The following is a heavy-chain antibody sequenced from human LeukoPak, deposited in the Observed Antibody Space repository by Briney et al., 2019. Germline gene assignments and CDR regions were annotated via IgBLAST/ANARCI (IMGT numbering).Heavy chain of an antibody. J-gene: IGHJ4*02. CDR1: GGSFSSYS. CDR2: IYYSGST. CDR3: ARGVEYCSGGSLLCWNLRGKTFDY. Sequence: SESLSLTCTVSGGSFSSYSWSWVRQPPGKGLEWVGSIYYSGSTTYNPSPKSGGPISVGKSTNQSSLKLSSVTAADTTVYYCARGVEYCSGGSLLCWNLRGKTFDYWGQGTLVTVSS. D-gene: IGHD2-15*01. V-gene: IGHV4-59*01.